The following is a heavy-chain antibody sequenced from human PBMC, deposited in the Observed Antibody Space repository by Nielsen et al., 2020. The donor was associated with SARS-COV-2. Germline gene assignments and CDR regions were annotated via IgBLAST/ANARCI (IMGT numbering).Heavy chain of an antibody. V-gene: IGHV4-39*01. D-gene: IGHD2-2*01. Sequence: WIRQPPGKGLEWIGSIYYSGSTYYNPSLKSRVTISVDTSKSQFSLKLSSVTAADTAVYYCARHRSYCSSTSCYHPPNWYFDLWGRGTLVTVSS. CDR2: IYYSGST. CDR3: ARHRSYCSSTSCYHPPNWYFDL. J-gene: IGHJ2*01.